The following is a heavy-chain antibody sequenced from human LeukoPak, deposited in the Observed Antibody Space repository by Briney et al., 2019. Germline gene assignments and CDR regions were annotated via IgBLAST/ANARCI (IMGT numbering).Heavy chain of an antibody. D-gene: IGHD3-22*01. V-gene: IGHV4-4*07. CDR3: AREPFYYDSTLLDAFDI. CDR1: RGSLSSYY. Sequence: SETLSLTRTLSRGSLSSYYWNWIRPPAAKGLAWIGRVYTSVSTNYNPSLKSRVTIPVDKSKNQFSLKLSSVTAADTAVYYCAREPFYYDSTLLDAFDIWGQGTMVTVSS. CDR2: VYTSVST. J-gene: IGHJ3*02.